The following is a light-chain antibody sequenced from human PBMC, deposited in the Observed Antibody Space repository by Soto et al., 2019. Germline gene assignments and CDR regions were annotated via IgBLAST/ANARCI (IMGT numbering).Light chain of an antibody. CDR3: QQYDNWPWT. J-gene: IGKJ1*01. CDR2: CAS. CDR1: QSISGT. V-gene: IGKV3-15*01. Sequence: IVITQSPSTLSVSHGGRGTLSCRASQSISGTLAWYQQKPGQAPRLLIYCASTRATGFPARVSGSGSGTDFTLTISSLQSEDFAVYYCQQYDNWPWTFGQGTKVDIK.